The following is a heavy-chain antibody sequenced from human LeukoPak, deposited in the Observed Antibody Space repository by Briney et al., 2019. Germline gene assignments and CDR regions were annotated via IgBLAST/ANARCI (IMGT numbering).Heavy chain of an antibody. CDR2: THYSGST. D-gene: IGHD3-3*01. CDR1: GGSISSYY. Sequence: SETLSLTCTVSGGSISSYYWSWIRQPPGKGLEWIGYTHYSGSTKYNPSLKSRLTISVDSSKNQFSLRLSSVTAADTAVYYCARGRYDFWSGYYFGDYFDYWGQGTLVTVSS. CDR3: ARGRYDFWSGYYFGDYFDY. V-gene: IGHV4-59*12. J-gene: IGHJ4*02.